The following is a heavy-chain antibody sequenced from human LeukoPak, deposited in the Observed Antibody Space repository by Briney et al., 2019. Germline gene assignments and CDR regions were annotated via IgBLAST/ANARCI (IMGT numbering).Heavy chain of an antibody. J-gene: IGHJ4*02. V-gene: IGHV3-30*18. CDR2: ISYDANNK. CDR3: AKDRHPARTDGYYFDY. Sequence: GRSLRLSCAASAFTFRTYGMHWVRQAPGKGPEWVAVISYDANNKYYADSVKGRFTISGDNSKNTLYLQMNSLRAEDTAVYYCAKDRHPARTDGYYFDYWGQGTLVTVSS. D-gene: IGHD1-14*01. CDR1: AFTFRTYG.